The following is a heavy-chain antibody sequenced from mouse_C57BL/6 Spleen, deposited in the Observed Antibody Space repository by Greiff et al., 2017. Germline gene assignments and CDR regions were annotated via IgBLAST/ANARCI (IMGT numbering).Heavy chain of an antibody. J-gene: IGHJ2*01. CDR2: INPNNGGT. CDR1: GYTFTDYN. CDR3: ARFGLRYYFDY. D-gene: IGHD1-1*01. Sequence: VQLQQSGPELVKPGASVKIPCKASGYTFTDYNMDWVKQSHGKSLEWIGDINPNNGGTIYNQKFKGKATLTVDKSSSTAYMELRSLTSEDTAVYYCARFGLRYYFDYWGQGTLSQSPQ. V-gene: IGHV1-18*01.